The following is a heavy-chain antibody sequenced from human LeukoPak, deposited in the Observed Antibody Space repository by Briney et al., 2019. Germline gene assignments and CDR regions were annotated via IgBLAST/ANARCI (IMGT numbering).Heavy chain of an antibody. D-gene: IGHD2-21*02. J-gene: IGHJ6*02. CDR2: ISYDGSNK. V-gene: IGHV3-30*18. CDR1: GFTFSRYS. Sequence: GGSLRLSCAASGFTFSRYSMNWVRQAPGKGLEWVAVISYDGSNKYYADSVKGRFTISRDNSKNTLYLQMNSLRAEDTAVYYCANLAYCGGDCYSTPGSYYYYGMDVWGQGTTVTVSS. CDR3: ANLAYCGGDCYSTPGSYYYYGMDV.